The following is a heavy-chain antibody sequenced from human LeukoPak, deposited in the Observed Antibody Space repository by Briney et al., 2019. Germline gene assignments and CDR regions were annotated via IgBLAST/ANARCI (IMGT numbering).Heavy chain of an antibody. V-gene: IGHV3-30*03. D-gene: IGHD3-22*01. J-gene: IGHJ4*02. Sequence: GGSLRLSCAASGFTFSSYGMHWVRQAPGKGLEWVAVISYDGSNKYYADSVKGRFTISRDNSKNTLYLQMNSLRAEGTAVYYCASAYYYDIFDYWGQGTLVTVSS. CDR1: GFTFSSYG. CDR2: ISYDGSNK. CDR3: ASAYYYDIFDY.